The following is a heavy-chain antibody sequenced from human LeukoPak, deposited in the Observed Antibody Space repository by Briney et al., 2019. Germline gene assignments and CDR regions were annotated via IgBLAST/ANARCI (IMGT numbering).Heavy chain of an antibody. CDR2: ISGSGGST. CDR3: ARNLVSSWVGAH. CDR1: GFTFSSYA. V-gene: IGHV3-23*01. Sequence: GGSLRLSCAASGFTFSSYAMSWVRQAPGKGLEWVSAISGSGGSTYYADSLKGRFTISRDNAKNSLYLQMNSLRAEDTAVYYCARNLVSSWVGAHWGQGTLVTVSS. D-gene: IGHD3-16*01. J-gene: IGHJ4*02.